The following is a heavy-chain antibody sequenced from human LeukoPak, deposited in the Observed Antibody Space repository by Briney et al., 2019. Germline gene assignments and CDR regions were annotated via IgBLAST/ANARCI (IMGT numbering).Heavy chain of an antibody. CDR2: IYHSGST. CDR3: ARDFEWRKDIVVVPAASPFDY. Sequence: PSETLSLTCTVSGYSLSSGYYWGWIRQPPGKGLEWIGSIYHSGSTYYNPSLKSRVTISVDTSKNQFSLKLSSVTAADTAVYYCARDFEWRKDIVVVPAASPFDYWGQGTLVTVSS. V-gene: IGHV4-38-2*02. CDR1: GYSLSSGYY. D-gene: IGHD2-2*01. J-gene: IGHJ4*02.